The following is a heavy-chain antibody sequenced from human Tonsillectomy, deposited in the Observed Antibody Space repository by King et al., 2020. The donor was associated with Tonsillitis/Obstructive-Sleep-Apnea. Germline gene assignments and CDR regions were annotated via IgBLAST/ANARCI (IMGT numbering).Heavy chain of an antibody. CDR1: GASIRSDHW. CDR2: VFHAGTT. Sequence: VQLQESGPGLVQPLGTLSLTCAVSGASIRSDHWWSWVRQSPGKRLEWIGRVFHAGTTKYNPSRGGRVSISIYQSENTFSLHLGSVTAADTAGYYCATSDSSRDGGDYYFDYWGRGTLVTVSS. J-gene: IGHJ4*02. D-gene: IGHD3-16*01. CDR3: ATSDSSRDGGDYYFDY. V-gene: IGHV4-4*02.